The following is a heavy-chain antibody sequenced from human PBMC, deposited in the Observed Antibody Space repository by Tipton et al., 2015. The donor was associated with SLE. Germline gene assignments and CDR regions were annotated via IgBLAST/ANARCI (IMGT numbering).Heavy chain of an antibody. Sequence: GLVKPSETLSLTCTVSGGYITSDYWSWIRQPPGKGLEWIGSIYYSGSTYYNPSLKSRVTISVDTSKNQFSLKLSSVTPADTAVYYCTRILPTSVTTDYWGQGTLVTVSS. CDR3: TRILPTSVTTDY. D-gene: IGHD1-1*01. V-gene: IGHV4-39*07. J-gene: IGHJ4*02. CDR1: GGYITSDY. CDR2: IYYSGST.